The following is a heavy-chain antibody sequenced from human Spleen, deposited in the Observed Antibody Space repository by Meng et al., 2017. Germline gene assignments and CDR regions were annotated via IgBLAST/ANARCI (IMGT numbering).Heavy chain of an antibody. CDR3: ARSAYAINNWFDP. V-gene: IGHV4-34*01. CDR1: GWSFSDYY. D-gene: IGHD3-9*01. CDR2: INHSGST. J-gene: IGHJ5*02. Sequence: VQLQRWGARLLKPSATLSLTCAVYGWSFSDYYWSWIRQPPGKGLEWIGEINHSGSTNYNPSLESRATISVDTSKNQFSLKLSSVTAADTAVYYCARSAYAINNWFDPWGQGTLVTVSS.